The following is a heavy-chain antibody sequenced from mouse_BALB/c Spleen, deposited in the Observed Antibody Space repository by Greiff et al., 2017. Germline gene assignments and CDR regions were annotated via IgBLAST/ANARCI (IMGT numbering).Heavy chain of an antibody. CDR3: AREGIYYGYDGGFAY. CDR1: GYSITSDYA. D-gene: IGHD2-2*01. Sequence: VQLKESGPGLVKPSQSLSLTCTVTGYSITSDYAWNWIRQFPGNKLEWMGYISYSGSTSYNPSLKSRISITRDTSKNQFFLQLNSVTTEDTATYYCAREGIYYGYDGGFAYWGQGTLVTVSA. V-gene: IGHV3-2*02. J-gene: IGHJ3*01. CDR2: ISYSGST.